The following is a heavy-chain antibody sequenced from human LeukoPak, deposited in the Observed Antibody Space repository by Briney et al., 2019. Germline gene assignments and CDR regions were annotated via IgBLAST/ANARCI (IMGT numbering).Heavy chain of an antibody. CDR1: GFTVGNMY. V-gene: IGHV3-66*01. Sequence: GGSLRLSCAASGFTVGNMYMSWVRQAPGKGLEWVSVIYSGGSTHYADSVKGRFTISRDNSKKTLYIQMNSLRAEDTAVYYCARAWGPYPYFDYWGQGTLVTVSS. CDR3: ARAWGPYPYFDY. J-gene: IGHJ4*02. CDR2: IYSGGST. D-gene: IGHD3-16*01.